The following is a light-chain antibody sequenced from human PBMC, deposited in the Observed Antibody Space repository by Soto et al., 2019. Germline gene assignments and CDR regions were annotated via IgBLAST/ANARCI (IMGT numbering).Light chain of an antibody. CDR3: TSYADSNILI. CDR1: SSDIGGYNY. V-gene: IGLV2-8*01. CDR2: EVT. J-gene: IGLJ2*01. Sequence: QSAITQPPSASGSPGQSVAISCTGTSSDIGGYNYVSWYQQHPGKAPKLVIYEVTKRPSGVPDRFSGSKSGNTASLTVSGLQAEDEGDYYCTSYADSNILIFGGGTKLTVL.